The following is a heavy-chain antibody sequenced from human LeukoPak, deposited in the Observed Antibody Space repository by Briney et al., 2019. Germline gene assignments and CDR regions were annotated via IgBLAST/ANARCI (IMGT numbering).Heavy chain of an antibody. V-gene: IGHV3-23*01. J-gene: IGHJ4*02. D-gene: IGHD4-17*01. CDR1: GFTFSSSA. Sequence: AGGSLRLSCAASGFTFSSSAMSWVRQAPGKGLEWVSAISNNGGYTYYADSVQGRFTISRDNSKSTLCLQMNSLRAEDTAVYYCAKVFRKDGDFHLFDYWGQGTLVTVSS. CDR3: AKVFRKDGDFHLFDY. CDR2: ISNNGGYT.